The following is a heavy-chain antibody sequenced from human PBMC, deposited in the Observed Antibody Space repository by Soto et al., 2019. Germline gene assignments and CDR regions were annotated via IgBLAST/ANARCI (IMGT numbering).Heavy chain of an antibody. CDR2: IYWDDDK. V-gene: IGHV2-5*02. D-gene: IGHD2-15*01. J-gene: IGHJ4*02. CDR1: GFSLSTSGVG. CDR3: ALEHEGSHDFDY. Sequence: QITLKESGPTLVKPTQTLTLTCTFSGFSLSTSGVGVGWIRQPPGKALEWLALIYWDDDKRYSPSLKSRLTIXKXTSKNQVVLTRTNMDPVDTATYYCALEHEGSHDFDYWGQGTLVTVSS.